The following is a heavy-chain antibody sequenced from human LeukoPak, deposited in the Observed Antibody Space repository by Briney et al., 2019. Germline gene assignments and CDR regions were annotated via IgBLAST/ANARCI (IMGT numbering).Heavy chain of an antibody. D-gene: IGHD6-13*01. J-gene: IGHJ4*02. CDR2: TYHRSTWYD. Sequence: SQTLSLTCAISGDSVSSNNAAWNWIRQSPSRGLEWPGRTYHRSTWYDDYVVSVRSRLTITPDISKNQVSLQLNSVTPEDTAVYYCTREVAGTGGFDYWGQGITVTVSS. V-gene: IGHV6-1*01. CDR3: TREVAGTGGFDY. CDR1: GDSVSSNNAA.